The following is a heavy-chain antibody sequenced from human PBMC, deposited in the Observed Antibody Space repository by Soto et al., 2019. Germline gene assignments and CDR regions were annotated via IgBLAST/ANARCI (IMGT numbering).Heavy chain of an antibody. Sequence: GGSLRLSCAASGFTFRDYYMTWVRQAPGKGLEWVSYISNSGDTIYYADSVKGRFTISRDNAKNSLYLQMNSLRAEDTAVYYCARASKQGLVNTWQYYFDARGQGPLVTVSS. J-gene: IGHJ4*02. CDR2: ISNSGDTI. CDR1: GFTFRDYY. CDR3: ARASKQGLVNTWQYYFDA. V-gene: IGHV3-11*01. D-gene: IGHD6-19*01.